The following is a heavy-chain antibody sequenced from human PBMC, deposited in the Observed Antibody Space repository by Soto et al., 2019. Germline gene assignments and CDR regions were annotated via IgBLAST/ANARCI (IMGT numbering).Heavy chain of an antibody. J-gene: IGHJ3*02. CDR3: AREYGFLPSGDAFDI. Sequence: QVQLVQSGAEVKKPGSSVKVSCKASGGTFSSYTISWVRQAPGQGLEWMGRIIPLLGIANYAKKFQGRVTIAADKSTSTAYMELSSLRSEDTAVYYCAREYGFLPSGDAFDIWGRGTMVTVSS. D-gene: IGHD3-10*01. V-gene: IGHV1-69*08. CDR2: IIPLLGIA. CDR1: GGTFSSYT.